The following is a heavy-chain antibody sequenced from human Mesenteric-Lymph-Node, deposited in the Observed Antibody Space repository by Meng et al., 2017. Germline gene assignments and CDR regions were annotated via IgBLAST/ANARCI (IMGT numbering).Heavy chain of an antibody. Sequence: GESLKISCAASGFTFSSYEMNWVRQAPGKGLEWVSYISSSGSTIYYADSVKGRFTISRDNAKNSLYLQMNSLRAEDTAVYYCARGLWFGEWDAFDIWGQGTMVTVSS. CDR2: ISSSGSTI. V-gene: IGHV3-48*03. CDR1: GFTFSSYE. D-gene: IGHD3-10*01. J-gene: IGHJ3*02. CDR3: ARGLWFGEWDAFDI.